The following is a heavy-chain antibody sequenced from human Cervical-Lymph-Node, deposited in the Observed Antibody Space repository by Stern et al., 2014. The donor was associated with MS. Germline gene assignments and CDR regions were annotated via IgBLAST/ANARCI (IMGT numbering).Heavy chain of an antibody. D-gene: IGHD4-11*01. CDR2: VYYSGIT. V-gene: IGHV4-39*02. CDR3: ARGVTAVTNYVPNWCFDL. Sequence: QVQLVESGPGLVKPSETLSLTCTVSGASITNRDYWGWIRQPPGKGLEWIGSVYYSGITYYRPSLKSRAAISIDTARNPLFLRFTSVTATDTAVYFCARGVTAVTNYVPNWCFDLWGRGTLVTVSS. J-gene: IGHJ2*01. CDR1: GASITNRDY.